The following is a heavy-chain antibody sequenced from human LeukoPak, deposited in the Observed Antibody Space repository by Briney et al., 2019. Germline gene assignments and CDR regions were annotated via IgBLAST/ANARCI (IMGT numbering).Heavy chain of an antibody. CDR1: GFTFSSYG. J-gene: IGHJ3*02. CDR2: IWYDGSNK. V-gene: IGHV3-30*02. Sequence: HPGGSLRLSCAASGFTFSSYGMHWVRQAPGKGLEWVALIWYDGSNKYYADSVKGRFTISRDNSKNTLYLQMNSLRAEDTAVYYCAKGSGPFDIWGQGTMVTVSS. CDR3: AKGSGPFDI.